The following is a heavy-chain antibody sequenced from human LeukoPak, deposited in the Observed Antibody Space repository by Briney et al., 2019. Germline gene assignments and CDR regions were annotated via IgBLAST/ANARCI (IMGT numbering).Heavy chain of an antibody. Sequence: SETLSLTCAVYGGSFSGYYWSWIRQPPGKGLEWIGEINHSGSTNYNPSLKSRVTISVDTSKNQFSLKLGSVTAADTAVYYCARGQQLGRDFDYWGQGTLVTVSS. D-gene: IGHD6-13*01. CDR1: GGSFSGYY. J-gene: IGHJ4*02. CDR2: INHSGST. CDR3: ARGQQLGRDFDY. V-gene: IGHV4-34*01.